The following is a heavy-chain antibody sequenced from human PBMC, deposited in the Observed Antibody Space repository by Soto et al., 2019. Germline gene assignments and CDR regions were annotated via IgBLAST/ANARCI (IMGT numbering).Heavy chain of an antibody. J-gene: IGHJ4*02. D-gene: IGHD6-13*01. V-gene: IGHV3-48*01. CDR1: GFTFSSYS. CDR3: ARGPWGYSSSLQYYFDY. Sequence: GGSLRLSCAASGFTFSSYSMNWVRQAPGKGLEWVSYISSSSSTIYYADSVKGRFTISRDNAKNSLYLQMNSLRAEDTAVYYCARGPWGYSSSLQYYFDYWGQGTLVTVSS. CDR2: ISSSSSTI.